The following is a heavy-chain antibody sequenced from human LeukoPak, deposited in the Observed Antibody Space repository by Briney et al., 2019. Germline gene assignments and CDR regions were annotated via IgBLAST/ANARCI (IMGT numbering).Heavy chain of an antibody. V-gene: IGHV4-39*01. CDR1: GGSISSSSYY. D-gene: IGHD3-22*01. CDR3: ARLKDSSGYLAYYFDY. CDR2: IYYSGST. Sequence: PSETLSLTCTVSGGSISSSSYYWGWIRQPPGKGLEWIGSIYYSGSTYYNPSLKSRVTISVDTSKNQFSLKLSSVTAADTAVYYCARLKDSSGYLAYYFDYWGQGTLVTVSS. J-gene: IGHJ4*02.